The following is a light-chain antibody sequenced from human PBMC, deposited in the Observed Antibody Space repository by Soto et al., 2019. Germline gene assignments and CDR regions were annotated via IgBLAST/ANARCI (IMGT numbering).Light chain of an antibody. CDR2: EVS. CDR1: SSDVGSYDL. Sequence: QSALTQPASVSGSPGQSITISCTGTSSDVGSYDLVSWYQQHPGEAPKLMIYEVSKRPSGVSNRFSGSKSGNTASLTISGLQAEDEADYYCYSYAGRSTSVFGGGTKVTVL. J-gene: IGLJ2*01. V-gene: IGLV2-23*02. CDR3: YSYAGRSTSV.